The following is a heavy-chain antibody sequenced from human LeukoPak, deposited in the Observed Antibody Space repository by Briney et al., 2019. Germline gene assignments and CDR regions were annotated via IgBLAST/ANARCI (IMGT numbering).Heavy chain of an antibody. J-gene: IGHJ2*01. CDR3: ARDDGDYSSPYWYFDL. Sequence: PSQTLSLTCTVSGGSIGSGVYYWSWVRQSPGKGLKWIGNIYYSGSAYYNPSLKSRVSISVDTSKNQFSLKLRSVTAADTAVYYCARDDGDYSSPYWYFDLWGRGTLATVSS. D-gene: IGHD4-17*01. CDR2: IYYSGSA. CDR1: GGSIGSGVYY. V-gene: IGHV4-30-4*01.